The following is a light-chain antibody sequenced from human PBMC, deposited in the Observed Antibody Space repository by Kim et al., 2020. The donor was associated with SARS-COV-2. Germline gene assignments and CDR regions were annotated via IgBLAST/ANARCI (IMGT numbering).Light chain of an antibody. CDR3: QSYDNSLSVWV. Sequence: RVTISCTRGRSNIGAGSDVHGYQQLPGTVPRLLIFGNNNRPSGVPDRFSGAKSGTSASLAITGLQAEDESAYYCQSYDNSLSVWVFGGGTQLTVL. V-gene: IGLV1-40*01. CDR1: RSNIGAGSD. CDR2: GNN. J-gene: IGLJ3*02.